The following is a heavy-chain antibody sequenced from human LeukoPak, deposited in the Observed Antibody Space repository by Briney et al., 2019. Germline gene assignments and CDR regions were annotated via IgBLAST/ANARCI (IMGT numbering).Heavy chain of an antibody. D-gene: IGHD2-2*01. CDR2: IHYSGGT. V-gene: IGHV4-59*01. J-gene: IGHJ4*02. Sequence: NPSETLSLTCTVAGGSISTYYWSWIRQPPGKGPEWIGYIHYSGGTNYNPSLKSRVAMSLDTSKNPFSLRVRSVTAADTALYFCAGGGYCSSSSCFAPLFDWWGQGSLVTVSS. CDR3: AGGGYCSSSSCFAPLFDW. CDR1: GGSISTYY.